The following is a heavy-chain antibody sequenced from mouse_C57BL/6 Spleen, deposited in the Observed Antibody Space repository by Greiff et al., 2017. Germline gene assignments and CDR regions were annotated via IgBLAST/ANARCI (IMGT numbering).Heavy chain of an antibody. CDR3: ARYEDGSSYGWFAY. V-gene: IGHV5-4*01. CDR1: GFTFSSYA. J-gene: IGHJ3*01. Sequence: EVQVVESGGGLVKPGGSLKLSCAASGFTFSSYAMSWVRQTPEKRLEWVATISDGGSYTYYPDNVKGRFTISRDNAKNNLYLQMSHLKSEDTALFYCARYEDGSSYGWFAYWGQGTLVTVSA. D-gene: IGHD1-1*01. CDR2: ISDGGSYT.